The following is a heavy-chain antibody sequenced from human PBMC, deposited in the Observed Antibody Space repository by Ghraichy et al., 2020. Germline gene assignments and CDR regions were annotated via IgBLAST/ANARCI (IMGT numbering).Heavy chain of an antibody. J-gene: IGHJ6*02. CDR2: ISAYNGNT. V-gene: IGHV1-18*01. D-gene: IGHD5-18*01. CDR3: ARDGYSYGLETYYYGMDV. Sequence: ASVKVSCKASGYTFTSYGISWVRQAPGQGLEWMGWISAYNGNTNYAQKLQGRVTMTTDTSTSTAYMELRSLRSDDTAVYYCARDGYSYGLETYYYGMDVWGQVTTVTVSS. CDR1: GYTFTSYG.